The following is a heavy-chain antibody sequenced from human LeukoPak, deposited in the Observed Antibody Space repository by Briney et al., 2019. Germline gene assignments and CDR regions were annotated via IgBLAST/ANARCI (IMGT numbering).Heavy chain of an antibody. CDR1: GFTFSNSW. J-gene: IGHJ4*02. V-gene: IGHV3-74*01. CDR3: ARDRYSSGWFGY. D-gene: IGHD6-19*01. Sequence: PGGSLRLSCAASGFTFSNSWMHWVRQAPGKGLVWVSRINSDGRSTVYADSVKGRFTISRDNAENTLYLQMNSLRDEDTAVYYCARDRYSSGWFGYWGQGTLVTVSS. CDR2: INSDGRST.